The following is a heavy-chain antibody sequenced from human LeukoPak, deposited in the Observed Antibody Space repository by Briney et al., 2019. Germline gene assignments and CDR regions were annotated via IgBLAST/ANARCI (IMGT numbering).Heavy chain of an antibody. Sequence: GESLKISCKGSGYSFTNYWIGWVRQMPGRGLEWMGIIYPGDSDTRYSPSFQGQVTISADKSINTAYLQWSSLKASDTAMYYCATVPGITGYYFDYWGQGTLVTVSS. J-gene: IGHJ4*02. CDR2: IYPGDSDT. V-gene: IGHV5-51*01. CDR1: GYSFTNYW. D-gene: IGHD1-14*01. CDR3: ATVPGITGYYFDY.